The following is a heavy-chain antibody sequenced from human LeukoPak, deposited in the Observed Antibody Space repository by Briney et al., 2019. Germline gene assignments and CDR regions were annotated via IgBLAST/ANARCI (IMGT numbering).Heavy chain of an antibody. V-gene: IGHV5-51*01. CDR1: GYSFTSYW. CDR2: IYPDDSDT. Sequence: GESLKISCKGSGYSFTSYWIAWVRQLPGKGLEWMGIIYPDDSDTRNSPSFQGQVTITAAKSISTAYLQWSSLKASDNAMYYCARQRRSSGWPNDYWGQGTLVTVSS. D-gene: IGHD6-19*01. CDR3: ARQRRSSGWPNDY. J-gene: IGHJ4*02.